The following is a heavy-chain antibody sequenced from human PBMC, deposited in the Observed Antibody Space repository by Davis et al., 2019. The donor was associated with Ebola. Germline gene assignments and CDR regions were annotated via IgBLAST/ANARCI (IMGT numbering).Heavy chain of an antibody. CDR3: ARGQRYYGSGRWNY. CDR2: IYYSGST. V-gene: IGHV4-59*12. CDR1: GGPISSYY. D-gene: IGHD3-10*01. J-gene: IGHJ4*02. Sequence: SETLSLTCTVSGGPISSYYWSWIRQPPGKGLEWIGYIYYSGSTNYNPSLKSRVTISVDTSKNQFSLKLSSVTAADTAVYYCARGQRYYGSGRWNYWGQGTLVTVSS.